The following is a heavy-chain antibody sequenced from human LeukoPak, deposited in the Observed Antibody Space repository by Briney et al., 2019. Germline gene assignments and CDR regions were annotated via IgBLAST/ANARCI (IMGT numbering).Heavy chain of an antibody. Sequence: ASVKVSCKASGYTFTGYYMHWVRQAPGQGLEWMGWIDPNSGGTNYAQKFQGRVTMTRDTSISTAYMELSRLRSDDTAVYYCASGSSYYTTWFDPWGQGTLVTVSS. D-gene: IGHD1-26*01. J-gene: IGHJ5*02. CDR2: IDPNSGGT. CDR3: ASGSSYYTTWFDP. V-gene: IGHV1-2*02. CDR1: GYTFTGYY.